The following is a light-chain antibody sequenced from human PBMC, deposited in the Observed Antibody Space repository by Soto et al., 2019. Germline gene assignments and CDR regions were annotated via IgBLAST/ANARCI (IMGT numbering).Light chain of an antibody. Sequence: ELVLTQSPGTLSLSLGDRATLSCRASQSVSSNYLAWYQQKPGQAPRLLIYGTSSRATGIPDRFSGSGSGTDFTLSISRLEPEDFAVYYCQQYGNGNSPWYSFGQGTWLEIK. CDR2: GTS. CDR1: QSVSSNY. V-gene: IGKV3-20*01. CDR3: QQYGNGNSPWYS. J-gene: IGKJ2*03.